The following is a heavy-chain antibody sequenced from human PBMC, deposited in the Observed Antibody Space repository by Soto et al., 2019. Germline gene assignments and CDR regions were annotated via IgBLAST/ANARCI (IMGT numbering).Heavy chain of an antibody. CDR2: ISNSGSTI. J-gene: IGHJ6*03. Sequence: PGGSLRLSCLASGFTFSTYNMNWVRQAPGKGLEWISYISNSGSTIYYADSVKGRFTTSRDNANNLLYLQMSSLGAEDTAVYYCVRDTSGDYYYYYMGVWGKGTTVTVSS. D-gene: IGHD4-17*01. CDR1: GFTFSTYN. V-gene: IGHV3-48*01. CDR3: VRDTSGDYYYYYMGV.